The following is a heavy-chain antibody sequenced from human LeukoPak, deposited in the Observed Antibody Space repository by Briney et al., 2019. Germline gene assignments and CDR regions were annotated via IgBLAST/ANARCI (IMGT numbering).Heavy chain of an antibody. J-gene: IGHJ4*02. D-gene: IGHD6-19*01. CDR3: ARDIAVAGNDY. V-gene: IGHV1-2*02. Sequence: ASVKVSCKASGYTFTGCYMHWVRQAPGQGLERMGWINPNSGGTNYAQKFQGRVTMTRDTSISTAYMELSRLRSDDTAVYYCARDIAVAGNDYWGQGTLVTVSS. CDR1: GYTFTGCY. CDR2: INPNSGGT.